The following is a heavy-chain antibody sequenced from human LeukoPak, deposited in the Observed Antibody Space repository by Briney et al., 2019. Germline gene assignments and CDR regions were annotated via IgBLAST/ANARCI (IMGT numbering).Heavy chain of an antibody. CDR3: ARVQWGYDSRGFYSNWFDP. Sequence: ASVKVSCKVSGYTLTELSNHWVRQAPGQGLGWMGGFDTEEGETIYAQKFRGRVSMTDDTSTDTAWMELNSLRSEDTALYYCARVQWGYDSRGFYSNWFDPWGQGTLVTVSS. V-gene: IGHV1-24*01. CDR2: FDTEEGET. D-gene: IGHD3-22*01. CDR1: GYTLTELS. J-gene: IGHJ5*02.